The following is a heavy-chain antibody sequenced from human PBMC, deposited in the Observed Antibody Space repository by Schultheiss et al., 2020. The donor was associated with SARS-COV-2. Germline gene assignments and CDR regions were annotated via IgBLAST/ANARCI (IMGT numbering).Heavy chain of an antibody. Sequence: GGSLRLSCAASGFTFSSYGMHWVRQAPGKGLEWVAVISYDGSNKYYADSVKGRFTISRENAKNSLYLQMNSLRAGDTAVYYCARGLLSYQAHYYFDYWGQGTLVTVSS. CDR3: ARGLLSYQAHYYFDY. V-gene: IGHV3-30*03. CDR2: ISYDGSNK. D-gene: IGHD1-26*01. J-gene: IGHJ4*02. CDR1: GFTFSSYG.